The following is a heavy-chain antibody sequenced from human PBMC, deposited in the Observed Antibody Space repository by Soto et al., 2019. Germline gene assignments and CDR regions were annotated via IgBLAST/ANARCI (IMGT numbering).Heavy chain of an antibody. Sequence: QVQLVESGGGVVQPGRSLRLSCAASGFTFSSYAMHWVRQAPGKGLEWVAVISYDGSNKYYADSVKGRFTISRDNSKNTLYLQMNGLRAEDTAVYYCARNKKGAARYWGQGTLVTVSS. V-gene: IGHV3-30-3*01. CDR3: ARNKKGAARY. D-gene: IGHD6-6*01. J-gene: IGHJ4*02. CDR1: GFTFSSYA. CDR2: ISYDGSNK.